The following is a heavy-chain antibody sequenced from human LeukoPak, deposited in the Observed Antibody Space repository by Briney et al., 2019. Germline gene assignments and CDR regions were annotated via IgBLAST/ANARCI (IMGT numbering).Heavy chain of an antibody. V-gene: IGHV1-69-2*01. CDR3: ATVGRWGSRVDY. D-gene: IGHD7-27*01. CDR1: GYTFTDYY. Sequence: ASVKVSCKVSGYTFTDYYMHWVQQAPGKGLEWMGLVDPEDGETIYAEKFQGRVTITADTSTDTAYIELSSLRSEDTAVYYCATVGRWGSRVDYWGQGTLVTVSS. CDR2: VDPEDGET. J-gene: IGHJ4*02.